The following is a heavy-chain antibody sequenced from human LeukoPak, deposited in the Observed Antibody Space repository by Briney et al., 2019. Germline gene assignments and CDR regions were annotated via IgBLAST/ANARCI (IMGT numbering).Heavy chain of an antibody. V-gene: IGHV2-5*01. D-gene: IGHD5-18*01. CDR1: GFSLSTSGVG. Sequence: SGPTLVNPTQTLTLTCTFSGFSLSTSGVGVAWIRQPPGKALEWLALIYWNDDKRYSPSLKSRLTITKDTSKNQVVLTMTNMDPVDTATYYCTHKVSLGYSYGHNWFDPWGQGTLVTVSS. J-gene: IGHJ5*02. CDR2: IYWNDDK. CDR3: THKVSLGYSYGHNWFDP.